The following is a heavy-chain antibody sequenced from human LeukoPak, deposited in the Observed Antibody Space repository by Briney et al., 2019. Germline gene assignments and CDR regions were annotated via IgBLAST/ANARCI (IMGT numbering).Heavy chain of an antibody. V-gene: IGHV4-59*01. D-gene: IGHD3-10*01. CDR3: VRGPYGSSISNWFDP. CDR2: IYYNGDT. CDR1: GDSITGYS. J-gene: IGHJ5*02. Sequence: SETLSLTCSVSGDSITGYSWSWIRQTPGKGLEWIGYIYYNGDTHYNPSLNSRLSMSVDTPKKQFSLNLRSVTAADTAVYYCVRGPYGSSISNWFDPWGQGLLVTVSP.